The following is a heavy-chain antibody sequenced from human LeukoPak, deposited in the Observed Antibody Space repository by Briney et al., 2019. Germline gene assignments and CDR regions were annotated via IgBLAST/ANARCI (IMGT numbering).Heavy chain of an antibody. J-gene: IGHJ6*02. CDR2: IYYSGST. D-gene: IGHD1-26*01. Sequence: SETLSLTCTVSGDSISTYYGNWIRQAPGKGLEWIGYIYYSGSTNYNPSLKSRVTISVDTSKNQFSLKLSSVTAADTAVYYCARVGATEPDYYYYGMDVWGQGTTVTVSS. CDR1: GDSISTYY. CDR3: ARVGATEPDYYYYGMDV. V-gene: IGHV4-59*13.